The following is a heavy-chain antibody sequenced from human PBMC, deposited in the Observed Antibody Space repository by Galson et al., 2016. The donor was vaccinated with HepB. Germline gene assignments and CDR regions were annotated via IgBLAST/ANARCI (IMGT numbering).Heavy chain of an antibody. CDR3: SRRDYFDY. CDR1: GFTFRSYW. J-gene: IGHJ4*02. CDR2: INSDGSYI. V-gene: IGHV3-74*01. Sequence: SLRLSCAASGFTFRSYWMHWVRQAPGKGLVWVSCINSDGSYINYADSVKGRFTISRDTAKNMLYLQMNSLRPEDTAVYYCSRRDYFDYWGQGTLVTVSS.